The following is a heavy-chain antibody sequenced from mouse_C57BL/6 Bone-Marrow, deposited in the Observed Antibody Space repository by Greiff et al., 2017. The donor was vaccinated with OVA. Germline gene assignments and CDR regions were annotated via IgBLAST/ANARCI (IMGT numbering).Heavy chain of an antibody. Sequence: EVMLVESGGGLVQPGGSLSLSCAASGFTFTDYYMSWVRQPPGKALEWLGFIRNKANGYTTEYSASVKGRFTISRDNSQSILYLQMNALRAEDSATYYCARRGDYDGPWFAYWGQGTLVTVSA. CDR1: GFTFTDYY. J-gene: IGHJ3*01. D-gene: IGHD2-4*01. V-gene: IGHV7-3*01. CDR3: ARRGDYDGPWFAY. CDR2: IRNKANGYTT.